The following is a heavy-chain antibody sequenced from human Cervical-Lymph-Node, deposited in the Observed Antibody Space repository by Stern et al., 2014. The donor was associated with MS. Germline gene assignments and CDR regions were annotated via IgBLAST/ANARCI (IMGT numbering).Heavy chain of an antibody. CDR2: IIPIFGTA. J-gene: IGHJ4*02. Sequence: QVQLMQSGAEVKKPGSSVKVSCKASGGTFSSYAISWVRQAPGQGLEWMGGIIPIFGTANYAQKFQGRVTITADESTSTAYMELSSLRSEDTAVYYCARASTYYYDSSGYYYWDYWGQGTLVTVSS. CDR3: ARASTYYYDSSGYYYWDY. D-gene: IGHD3-22*01. CDR1: GGTFSSYA. V-gene: IGHV1-69*01.